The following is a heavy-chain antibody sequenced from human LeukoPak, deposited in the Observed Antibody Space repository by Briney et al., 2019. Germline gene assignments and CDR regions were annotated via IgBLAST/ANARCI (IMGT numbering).Heavy chain of an antibody. V-gene: IGHV3-43D*03. CDR2: ISWDGGST. Sequence: GRSLRLSCAASGFTFDDYAMHWVRQAPGKGLEWVSLISWDGGSTYYADSVKGRFTISRDNSKNSLYLQMNSLRAEDTALYYCAKDIGFSSSGYFDYWGQGTLVTVSS. CDR3: AKDIGFSSSGYFDY. J-gene: IGHJ4*02. D-gene: IGHD6-25*01. CDR1: GFTFDDYA.